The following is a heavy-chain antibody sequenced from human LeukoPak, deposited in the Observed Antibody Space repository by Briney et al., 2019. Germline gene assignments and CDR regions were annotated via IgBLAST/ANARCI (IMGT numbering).Heavy chain of an antibody. D-gene: IGHD3-9*01. CDR1: GFTFSSYE. J-gene: IGHJ4*02. V-gene: IGHV3-48*03. CDR2: ISSSGSTI. CDR3: AKDLEQLTYYDILTGLDY. Sequence: PGGSLRLSCAASGFTFSSYEMNWVRQAPGKGLEWVSYISSSGSTIYYADSVKGRFTISRDNSKNTLYLQMNSLRAEDTAVYYCAKDLEQLTYYDILTGLDYWGQGTLVTVSS.